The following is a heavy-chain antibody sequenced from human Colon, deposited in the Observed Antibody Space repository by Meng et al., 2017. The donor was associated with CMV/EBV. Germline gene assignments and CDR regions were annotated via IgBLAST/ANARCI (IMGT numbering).Heavy chain of an antibody. CDR1: TLTSYD. D-gene: IGHD2-15*01. J-gene: IGHJ5*02. Sequence: TLTSYDINWVRQATGQGLEWMGWMNPNSGNTGYAQKFQGRVTITRNTSISTAYMELSSLRSEDTAVYYCARGRDCSGGSCYRYGWFDPWGQGTLVTVSS. V-gene: IGHV1-8*03. CDR3: ARGRDCSGGSCYRYGWFDP. CDR2: MNPNSGNT.